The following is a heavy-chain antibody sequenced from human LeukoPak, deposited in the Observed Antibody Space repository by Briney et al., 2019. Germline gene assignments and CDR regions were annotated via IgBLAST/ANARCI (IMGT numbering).Heavy chain of an antibody. CDR3: ARDGVAAAGTRFDY. D-gene: IGHD6-13*01. Sequence: GGSLRLSCAASGFTFSKYNMNWVRQAPGKGLEWVSSISSSSSYIYYADSVKGRFTISRDNAKNSLYLQMNSLRAEDTAVYYCARDGVAAAGTRFDYWGQGTLVTVSS. CDR1: GFTFSKYN. V-gene: IGHV3-21*01. CDR2: ISSSSSYI. J-gene: IGHJ4*02.